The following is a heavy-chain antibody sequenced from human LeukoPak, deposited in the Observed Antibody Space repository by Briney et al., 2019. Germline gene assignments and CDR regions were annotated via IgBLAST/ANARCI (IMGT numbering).Heavy chain of an antibody. Sequence: PGGSLRLXCAASGFTFSSYGMHWVRQAPGKGLEWVAVIWYDGSNKYYADSVKGRFTIPRDNSKNTLYLQMDSLRAEDTAVYYCAKDPNPREYQLLYGYWGQGTLVTVSS. CDR1: GFTFSSYG. CDR2: IWYDGSNK. J-gene: IGHJ4*02. D-gene: IGHD2-2*02. CDR3: AKDPNPREYQLLYGY. V-gene: IGHV3-33*06.